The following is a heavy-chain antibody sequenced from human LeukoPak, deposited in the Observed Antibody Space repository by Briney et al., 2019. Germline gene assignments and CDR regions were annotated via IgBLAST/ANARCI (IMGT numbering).Heavy chain of an antibody. CDR2: IYHSGST. J-gene: IGHJ6*03. Sequence: SETLSLTCTVSGYSISSGYYWGWIRQPPGKGLEWIGSIYHSGSTYHNPSLKSRVTISVDTSKNQFSLKLRSVTAADTAVYFCARRMNLPKRDSDILTGQTYYYDYYYMDVWGKGITVTISS. CDR1: GYSISSGYY. V-gene: IGHV4-38-2*02. D-gene: IGHD3-9*01. CDR3: ARRMNLPKRDSDILTGQTYYYDYYYMDV.